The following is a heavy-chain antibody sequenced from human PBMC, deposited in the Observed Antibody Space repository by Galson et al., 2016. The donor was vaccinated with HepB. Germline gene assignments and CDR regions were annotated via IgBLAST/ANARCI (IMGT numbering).Heavy chain of an antibody. Sequence: SVKVSCKASGGTFITYAVSWVRQAPGQGLEWMGGLVPMFDIVKYAEKFQGRVTLTADKSTSTAYMELSSLRSHDTAVYYCATKPRYCSGENGYYYGMDGRGQGTTVTGSS. CDR2: LVPMFDIV. D-gene: IGHD2-15*01. CDR1: GGTFITYA. V-gene: IGHV1-69*10. J-gene: IGHJ6*02. CDR3: ATKPRYCSGENGYYYGMDG.